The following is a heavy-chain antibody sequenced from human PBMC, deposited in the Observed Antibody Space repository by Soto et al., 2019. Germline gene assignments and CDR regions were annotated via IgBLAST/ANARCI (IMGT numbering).Heavy chain of an antibody. CDR2: ISSGGATI. V-gene: IGHV3-48*03. Sequence: EVQLVESGGGLVQPGGSLRLSCAASGFTFITYEMNWVRQAPGKGLEWISYISSGGATIYYADSVKGRFTISRDNAKNSVYLQMSSLRGEDTATYYCERGYASGWNYYYAMDVWGQGTTVTVSS. J-gene: IGHJ6*02. CDR1: GFTFITYE. D-gene: IGHD6-19*01. CDR3: ERGYASGWNYYYAMDV.